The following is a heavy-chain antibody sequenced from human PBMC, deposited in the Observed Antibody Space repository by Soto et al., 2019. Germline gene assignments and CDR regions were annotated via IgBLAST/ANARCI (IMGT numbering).Heavy chain of an antibody. CDR2: IYYSGST. J-gene: IGHJ5*02. CDR1: GGSISSYY. D-gene: IGHD3-16*01. CDR3: ARGSKDYDLGFDP. Sequence: TLSLTCTVSGGSISSYYWSWIRQPPGKGLEWIGYIYYSGSTNYNPSLKSRVTISVDTSKNQFSLKLSSVTAADTAVYYCARGSKDYDLGFDPWGQGTLVTVSS. V-gene: IGHV4-59*01.